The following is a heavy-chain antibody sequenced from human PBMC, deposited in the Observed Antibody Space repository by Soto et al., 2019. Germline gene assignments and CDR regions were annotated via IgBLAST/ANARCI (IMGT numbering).Heavy chain of an antibody. CDR2: ISSSSSTI. V-gene: IGHV3-48*02. J-gene: IGHJ4*02. CDR3: ARVRPHTVVTEKYDFDY. CDR1: GFTFSSYS. D-gene: IGHD2-15*01. Sequence: GGSLRLSCAASGFTFSSYSMNWVRQAPVKGLEWVSYISSSSSTIYYADSVKGRFTISRDNAKNSLYLQMNSLRDEDTAVYYCARVRPHTVVTEKYDFDYWGQGT.